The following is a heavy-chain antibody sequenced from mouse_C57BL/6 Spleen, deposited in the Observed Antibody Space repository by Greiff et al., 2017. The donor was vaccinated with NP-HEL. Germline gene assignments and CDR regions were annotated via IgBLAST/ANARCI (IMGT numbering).Heavy chain of an antibody. Sequence: QVQLQQPGAELVRPGSSVKLSCKASGYTFTSYWMDWVKQRPGQGLEWIGNIYPSDSETHYNQKFKDKATLTVDKSSSTAYMQLSSLTSEDSAVYYCARGGSRSDYWGQGTTLTVSS. CDR2: IYPSDSET. CDR3: ARGGSRSDY. J-gene: IGHJ2*01. CDR1: GYTFTSYW. D-gene: IGHD1-1*01. V-gene: IGHV1-61*01.